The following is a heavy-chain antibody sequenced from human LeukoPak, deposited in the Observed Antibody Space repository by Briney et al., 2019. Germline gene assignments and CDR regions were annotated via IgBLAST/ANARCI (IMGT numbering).Heavy chain of an antibody. CDR3: ARGGAARLHFQN. J-gene: IGHJ1*01. D-gene: IGHD6-6*01. CDR2: IYYSGST. CDR1: GGSISSYY. V-gene: IGHV4-59*01. Sequence: PSETLSLTRTVSGGSISSYYWSWIRQPPGKGLEWIGYIYYSGSTNYNPSLKSRVTISVDTSKNQFSLKLSSVTAADTAVYYCARGGAARLHFQNWGQGTLVTVSS.